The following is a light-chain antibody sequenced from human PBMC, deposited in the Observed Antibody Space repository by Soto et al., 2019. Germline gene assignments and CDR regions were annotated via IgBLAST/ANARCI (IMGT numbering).Light chain of an antibody. J-gene: IGLJ2*01. Sequence: QSVLTQPPSVSAAPGQRVTISCSGSSSNIGNNYVSWYQQLPGTAPKVLIYDNNERPSGIPDRFSGSKSGTSATLGITGLQTGDEADYYCGTWDTSLSAVLFGGGTKLTVL. V-gene: IGLV1-51*01. CDR3: GTWDTSLSAVL. CDR2: DNN. CDR1: SSNIGNNY.